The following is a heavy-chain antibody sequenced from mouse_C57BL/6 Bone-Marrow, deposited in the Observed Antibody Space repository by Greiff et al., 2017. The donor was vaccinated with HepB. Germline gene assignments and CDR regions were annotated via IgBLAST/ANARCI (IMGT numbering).Heavy chain of an antibody. Sequence: VQLKESGAELVRPGASVKLSCTASGFNIKDDYMHWVKQRPEQGLEWIGWIDPENGGTEYASKFQGKATITADTSSNTAYLQLSSLTSEDTAVYYCTPIITTVVARAWFAYWGQGTLVTVSA. CDR3: TPIITTVVARAWFAY. CDR2: IDPENGGT. D-gene: IGHD1-1*01. V-gene: IGHV14-4*01. J-gene: IGHJ3*01. CDR1: GFNIKDDY.